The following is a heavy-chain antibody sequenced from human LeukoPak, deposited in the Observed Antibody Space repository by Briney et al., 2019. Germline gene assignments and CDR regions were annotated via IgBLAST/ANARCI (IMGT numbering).Heavy chain of an antibody. CDR3: STGYFDYTWRSYRSRGENDF. CDR1: GFSFSNAW. V-gene: IGHV3-15*01. J-gene: IGHJ4*02. Sequence: GGSLRLSCATSGFSFSNAWMSWVRQAPGKGLEWVGRIKSKTDGGTTDYAAPVKGRFTISRDDSKNTLYLQMNSLKTDDTAVYYCSTGYFDYTWRSYRSRGENDFWGQGTLVTVSS. D-gene: IGHD3-16*02. CDR2: IKSKTDGGTT.